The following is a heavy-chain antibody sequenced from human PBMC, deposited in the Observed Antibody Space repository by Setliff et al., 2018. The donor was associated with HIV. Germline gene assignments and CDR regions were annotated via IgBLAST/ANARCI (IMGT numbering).Heavy chain of an antibody. CDR1: GFTFSSYS. J-gene: IGHJ4*01. CDR3: ARDRGGSDYFDY. Sequence: GGSLRLSCAASGFTFSSYSMNWVRQAPGKGLEWVSSISSSSYIYYADSVKGRFTISRDNAKNSLYLQMNSLRAEDTAVYYCARDRGGSDYFDYWGHGTLVTVSS. D-gene: IGHD3-10*01. V-gene: IGHV3-21*01. CDR2: ISSSSYI.